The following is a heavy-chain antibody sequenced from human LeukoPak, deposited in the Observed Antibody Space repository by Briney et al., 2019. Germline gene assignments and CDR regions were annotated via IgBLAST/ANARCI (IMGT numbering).Heavy chain of an antibody. Sequence: SETLSLTCTVSGGSISSGGYYWSWIRQHPGKGLEWIGYIYYSGSTYYNPSLKSRVTISVDTSKNQFSLKLSSVTAADTAVYYCARVLDYYGSGSYYNGGWFDPWGQGTLVTVSS. CDR2: IYYSGST. D-gene: IGHD3-10*01. J-gene: IGHJ5*02. V-gene: IGHV4-31*03. CDR3: ARVLDYYGSGSYYNGGWFDP. CDR1: GGSISSGGYY.